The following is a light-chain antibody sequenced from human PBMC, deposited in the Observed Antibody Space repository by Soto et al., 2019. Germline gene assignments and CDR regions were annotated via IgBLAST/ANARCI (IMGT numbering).Light chain of an antibody. CDR1: SSNIGAGYD. J-gene: IGLJ1*01. CDR2: GNS. Sequence: QTVLTQPPSLSGAPGQRVTISCTGSSSNIGAGYDVHWYQQLPGTAPKLLIYGNSNRPSGVPDRFSGSKSGTSASLAITGLQAEDEADYYCQSYDSSLSGYVFGTGPKVTVL. CDR3: QSYDSSLSGYV. V-gene: IGLV1-40*01.